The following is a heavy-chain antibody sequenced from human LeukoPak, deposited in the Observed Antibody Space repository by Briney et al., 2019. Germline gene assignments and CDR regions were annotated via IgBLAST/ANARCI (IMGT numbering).Heavy chain of an antibody. J-gene: IGHJ3*02. D-gene: IGHD3-10*01. CDR3: ARSISDDAFDI. CDR2: INRDGGGT. Sequence: GGSLRLSCAASRFTFSDYWMHWVRQAPGKGLVWVSRINRDGGGTTYADSVKGRFTISRDNSKNTLYLQMNSLRAEDTAVYYCARSISDDAFDIWGQGTMVTVSS. V-gene: IGHV3-74*01. CDR1: RFTFSDYW.